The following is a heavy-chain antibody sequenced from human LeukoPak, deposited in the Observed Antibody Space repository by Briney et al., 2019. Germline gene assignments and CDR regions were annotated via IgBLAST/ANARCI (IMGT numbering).Heavy chain of an antibody. D-gene: IGHD3-16*01. J-gene: IGHJ4*01. Sequence: GGSLRLSCAASGFTFSSYAMSWVRQAPGKGLEWVSRISGSGGGTHYADSVKGRFTISRDNSKNTLYLQMNSLRAEDTAVYYCAKGGGYRSLIYFDFRGQGTPVTGSS. CDR1: GFTFSSYA. CDR3: AKGGGYRSLIYFDF. V-gene: IGHV3-23*01. CDR2: ISGSGGGT.